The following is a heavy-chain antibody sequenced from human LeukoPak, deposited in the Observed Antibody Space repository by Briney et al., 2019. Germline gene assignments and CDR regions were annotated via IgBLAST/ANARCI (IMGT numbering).Heavy chain of an antibody. J-gene: IGHJ5*02. CDR3: ARGPPLFDP. CDR1: GFTFSSYD. V-gene: IGHV3-48*01. Sequence: GSLRLSCAASGFTFSSYDMNWVRQAPGKGLEWVSYISTDGTTMYYADSVKGRFTISRDNAQNSLYLQMSSLRAEDTAVYYCARGPPLFDPWGQGTLVTVSS. CDR2: ISTDGTTM.